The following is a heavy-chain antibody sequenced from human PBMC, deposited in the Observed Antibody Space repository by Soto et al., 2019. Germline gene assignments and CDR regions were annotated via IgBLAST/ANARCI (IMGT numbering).Heavy chain of an antibody. CDR3: TRDIGGRWAY. D-gene: IGHD3-16*01. CDR1: GFTFSSYW. CDR2: IDEYGNTI. J-gene: IGHJ4*02. Sequence: LRLSCAASGFTFSSYWMHWVRQVPGKGLLWVSRIDEYGNTIDYADSVRGRFTISRDNARNTLYLEMNSLRAEDTALYYCTRDIGGRWAYWGPGTLVTVSS. V-gene: IGHV3-74*01.